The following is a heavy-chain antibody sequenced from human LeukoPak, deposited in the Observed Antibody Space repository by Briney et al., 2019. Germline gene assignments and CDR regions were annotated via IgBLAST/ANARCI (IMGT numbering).Heavy chain of an antibody. Sequence: GGSLRLSCAASGFSFSTYGMHWVRQAPGEGLEWVAFIWFDGSNKYYADSVKGRFTISRDNSKNTLYLQMNSLRAEDTAVYYCARGIVGALDAFDIWGQGTMVTVSS. CDR1: GFSFSTYG. CDR2: IWFDGSNK. D-gene: IGHD1-26*01. CDR3: ARGIVGALDAFDI. V-gene: IGHV3-33*01. J-gene: IGHJ3*02.